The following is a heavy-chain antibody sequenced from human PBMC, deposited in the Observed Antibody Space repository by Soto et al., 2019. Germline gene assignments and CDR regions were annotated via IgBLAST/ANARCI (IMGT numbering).Heavy chain of an antibody. CDR3: SRDGVVVPAVGIDY. J-gene: IGHJ4*02. V-gene: IGHV3-48*02. CDR1: GFTFSSYS. Sequence: PGGSLRLSCAASGFTFSSYSMHWVRQAPGKGLECVSYISSSSRTIYYADSVKGRFTISRDNAKNSLYLQMNSLRDEDTAVYYCSRDGVVVPAVGIDYWGQGTLVTVSS. CDR2: ISSSSRTI. D-gene: IGHD2-2*01.